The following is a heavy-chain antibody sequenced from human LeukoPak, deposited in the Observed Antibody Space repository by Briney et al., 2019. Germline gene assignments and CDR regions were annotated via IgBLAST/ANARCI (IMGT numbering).Heavy chain of an antibody. CDR3: ARYYYGSGPDY. CDR1: GGSISSSSYY. CDR2: IYYSGST. D-gene: IGHD3-10*01. V-gene: IGHV4-39*07. J-gene: IGHJ4*02. Sequence: NPSETLSLTCTVSGGSISSSSYYWGWIRQPPGKGLEWIGSIYYSGSTYYNPSLKSRVTISVDTSKNQFSLKLSSVTAADTAVYYCARYYYGSGPDYWGQGTLVTVSS.